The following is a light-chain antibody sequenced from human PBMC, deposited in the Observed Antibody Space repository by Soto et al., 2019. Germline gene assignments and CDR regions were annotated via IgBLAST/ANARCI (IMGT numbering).Light chain of an antibody. CDR2: DAS. V-gene: IGKV3-11*01. CDR1: QSISTD. CDR3: QEYLQWPPGM. Sequence: EIVLTQSPATLSLSPGERATLSCRASQSISTDLAWYQQKPGQAPRLLIYDASNRAPGIPARFGGSGSGTEFTLTISTLQSEDFAVYYCQEYLQWPPGMFGQGTKVDIK. J-gene: IGKJ1*01.